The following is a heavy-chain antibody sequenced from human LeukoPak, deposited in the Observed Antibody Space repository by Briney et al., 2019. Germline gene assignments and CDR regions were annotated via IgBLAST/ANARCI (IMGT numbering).Heavy chain of an antibody. V-gene: IGHV4-34*01. Sequence: PSETMSLTCAFCGGFFSGYYWSWIRQPPAKGLEWIGEINHSGRTNYNPSLKSQVTISVDPSKNQFSLKLSSVTAADTAVYYCARGVYCSGGSCYIPFDYWGQGTLVTVSS. J-gene: IGHJ4*02. D-gene: IGHD2-15*01. CDR3: ARGVYCSGGSCYIPFDY. CDR2: INHSGRT. CDR1: GGFFSGYY.